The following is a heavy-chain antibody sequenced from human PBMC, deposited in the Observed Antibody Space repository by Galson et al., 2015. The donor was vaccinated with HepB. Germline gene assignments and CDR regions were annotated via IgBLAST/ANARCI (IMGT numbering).Heavy chain of an antibody. CDR2: IYHGGST. CDR1: GGTISSGNW. V-gene: IGHV4-4*02. J-gene: IGHJ4*02. CDR3: ASHSRTVEALDC. Sequence: ETLSLTCAVSGGTISSGNWWSWVRQPPGKGLEWIGEIYHGGSTNYNPSLKSRVTISVDKSRNQFSLKLSSVTAADTAVYYCASHSRTVEALDCWGLGTLVTVSS. D-gene: IGHD7-27*01.